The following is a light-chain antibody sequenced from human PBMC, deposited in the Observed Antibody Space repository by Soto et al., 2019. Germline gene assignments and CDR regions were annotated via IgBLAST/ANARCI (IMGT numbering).Light chain of an antibody. CDR2: STN. CDR3: LLYYGGQLGV. CDR1: SGAVTSGNY. J-gene: IGLJ3*02. V-gene: IGLV7-43*01. Sequence: VVTQEPSLTVSPGGTVTLTCATSSGAVTSGNYPNWFQQKPGQAPRALIYSTNHKYSWTPARFSGSLLGGKAALTLSGVQPEDEADYYCLLYYGGQLGVFGGGTKLTVL.